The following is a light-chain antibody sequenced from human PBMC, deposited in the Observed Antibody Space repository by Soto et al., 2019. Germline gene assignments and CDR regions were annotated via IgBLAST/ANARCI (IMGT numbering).Light chain of an antibody. CDR1: QSIFSN. CDR2: RAS. CDR3: QQYHNLWT. J-gene: IGKJ1*01. V-gene: IGKV3-15*01. Sequence: EIVMTQSPATLSVSPGERATLSCRASQSIFSNVAWYQQRPGQAPRLLIYRASTRATGIPARFSGSGSGTEFTLTIRSLQSEDFAVYYCQQYHNLWTFGQGTKVEIK.